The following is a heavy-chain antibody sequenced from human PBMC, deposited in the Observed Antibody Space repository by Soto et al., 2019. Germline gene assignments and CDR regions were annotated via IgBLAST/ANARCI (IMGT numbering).Heavy chain of an antibody. CDR2: IYYSGST. Sequence: SETLSLTCTVSGGSISSSSYYWGWIRQPPGKGLEWIGSIYYSGSTYYNPSLKSRVTISVDTSKNQFSLKLSSVTAADTAVYYCASTVRPGLRRVRFFNWFDPWGQGTLVTVSS. CDR1: GGSISSSSYY. V-gene: IGHV4-39*01. CDR3: ASTVRPGLRRVRFFNWFDP. D-gene: IGHD4-17*01. J-gene: IGHJ5*02.